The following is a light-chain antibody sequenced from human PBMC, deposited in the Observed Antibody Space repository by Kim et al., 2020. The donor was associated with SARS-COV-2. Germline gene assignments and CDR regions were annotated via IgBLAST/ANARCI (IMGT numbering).Light chain of an antibody. CDR1: QSISSY. V-gene: IGKV1-39*01. Sequence: DIQMTQSPSSLSASVGDRVTITCRASQSISSYLNWYQQKPGKAPKLLIYAASSLQSGVPSRFSGSGSGTDFTLTISSLQPEDFATYYCQQSYSTPQYSFGQGNKLEI. J-gene: IGKJ2*03. CDR2: AAS. CDR3: QQSYSTPQYS.